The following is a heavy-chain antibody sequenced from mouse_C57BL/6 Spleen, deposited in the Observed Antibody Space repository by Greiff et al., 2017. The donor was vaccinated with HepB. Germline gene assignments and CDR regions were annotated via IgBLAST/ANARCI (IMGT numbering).Heavy chain of an antibody. Sequence: VQLQQSGAELVMPGASVKLSCKASGYTFTSYWMHWVKQRPGQGLEWIGEIDPSDSYTNYNQKFKGKSTLTVDKSSSTAYMQLSSLTSEDSAVYYCARSEGYDYDGWGQGTTLTVSS. V-gene: IGHV1-69*01. J-gene: IGHJ2*01. CDR3: ARSEGYDYDG. D-gene: IGHD2-4*01. CDR1: GYTFTSYW. CDR2: IDPSDSYT.